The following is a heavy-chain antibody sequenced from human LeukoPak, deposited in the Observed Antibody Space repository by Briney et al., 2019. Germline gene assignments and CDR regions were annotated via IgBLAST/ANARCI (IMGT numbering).Heavy chain of an antibody. CDR2: IYYSGST. J-gene: IGHJ4*02. Sequence: SETLSLTCTVSGGSISSYYWSWSRQPPGKGLEWIGYIYYSGSTNYNPSLKSRVTISVDTSKNQFSLKLSSVTAADTAVYYCARGHFDWLLPIDYWGQGTLVTVSS. CDR3: ARGHFDWLLPIDY. D-gene: IGHD3-9*01. CDR1: GGSISSYY. V-gene: IGHV4-59*01.